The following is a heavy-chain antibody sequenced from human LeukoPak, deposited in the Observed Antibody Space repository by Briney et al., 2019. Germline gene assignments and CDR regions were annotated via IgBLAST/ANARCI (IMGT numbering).Heavy chain of an antibody. Sequence: SVKVSCKASGGTFSSYTISWVRQAPGQGLEWMGRIIPILGIANYAQKFQGRVTITADKSTSTAYMELSGLRSEDTAVYYCAREYSSSSWECWGQGTLVTVSS. CDR3: AREYSSSSWEC. CDR1: GGTFSSYT. V-gene: IGHV1-69*04. CDR2: IIPILGIA. J-gene: IGHJ4*02. D-gene: IGHD6-6*01.